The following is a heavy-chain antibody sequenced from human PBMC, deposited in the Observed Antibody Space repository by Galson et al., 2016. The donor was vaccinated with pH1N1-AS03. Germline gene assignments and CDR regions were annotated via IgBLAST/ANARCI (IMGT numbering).Heavy chain of an antibody. CDR3: ARTFPGRVVVVAAAMQEGPDY. CDR1: GFTFSGYS. D-gene: IGHD2-2*01. Sequence: SLRLSCAASGFTFSGYSMNWFRRAPGKGLEWVSSISRSSTYIYYADSVKGRFTISRDNAKNSLFLQMHSLRAEDTAVYYCARTFPGRVVVVAAAMQEGPDYWGQGTLVTASS. CDR2: ISRSSTYI. J-gene: IGHJ4*02. V-gene: IGHV3-21*03.